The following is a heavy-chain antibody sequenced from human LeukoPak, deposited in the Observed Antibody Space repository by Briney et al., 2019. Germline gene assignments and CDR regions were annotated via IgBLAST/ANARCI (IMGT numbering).Heavy chain of an antibody. CDR1: GFTFSSYG. Sequence: GGSLRLSCAASGFTFSSYGMHWVRQAPGKGLEWVAVISYDGSNKYYADSVKGRFTISRDNSKNTLYLQMNSLRAEDTAVYYCAKDRHMDVWGKGTTVTVSS. J-gene: IGHJ6*03. CDR2: ISYDGSNK. V-gene: IGHV3-30*18. CDR3: AKDRHMDV.